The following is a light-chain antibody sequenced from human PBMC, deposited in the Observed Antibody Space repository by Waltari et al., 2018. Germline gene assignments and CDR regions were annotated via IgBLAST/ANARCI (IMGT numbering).Light chain of an antibody. CDR1: QSLFFHANNKNY. Sequence: DIVLTQSPDSLAVSLGERATINCTSSQSLFFHANNKNYLAWYQHKPGQPPRLLIYWASTRESGVPDRFSGGGSGTDFTLTISSLQAEDVAVYYCQHYYNSPFSFGGGTKVEIK. V-gene: IGKV4-1*01. J-gene: IGKJ4*01. CDR2: WAS. CDR3: QHYYNSPFS.